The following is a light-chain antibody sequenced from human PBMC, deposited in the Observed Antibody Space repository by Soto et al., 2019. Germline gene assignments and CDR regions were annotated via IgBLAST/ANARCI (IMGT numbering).Light chain of an antibody. CDR3: QQYNSYPA. CDR2: KAS. CDR1: QSISSR. V-gene: IGKV1-5*03. J-gene: IGKJ1*01. Sequence: IQMTQSPSTLSASVGDRVTITCRASQSISSRLAWYQQKPGKAPKLLIYKASTLKSGVPSRFSGSGSGTEFTLTISSLQPDDFATYYCQQYNSYPAFGQGTKVDIK.